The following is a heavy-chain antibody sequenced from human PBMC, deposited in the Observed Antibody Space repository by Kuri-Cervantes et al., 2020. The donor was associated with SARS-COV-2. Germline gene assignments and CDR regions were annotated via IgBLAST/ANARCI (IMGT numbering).Heavy chain of an antibody. CDR1: GFTFSSYS. CDR3: ARGSSSTYFDY. CDR2: ISSSSSYI. Sequence: GGSLRLSCAASGFTFSSYSMNWVRQAPGKGLEWVSSISSSSSYIYYADSVKDRFTISRDNAKNSLYLQMNSLRAEDTAVYYCARGSSSTYFDYWGQGTLVTVSS. J-gene: IGHJ4*02. D-gene: IGHD6-6*01. V-gene: IGHV3-21*01.